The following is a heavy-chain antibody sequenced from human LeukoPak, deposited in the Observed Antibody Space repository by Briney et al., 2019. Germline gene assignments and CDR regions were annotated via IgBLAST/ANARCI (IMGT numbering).Heavy chain of an antibody. CDR1: GFTFSSYA. CDR3: ARDQGVAYCGGDCYAGYFQH. D-gene: IGHD2-21*02. CDR2: ISYDGSNK. Sequence: GGSLRLSCAASGFTFSSYAMHWVRQAPGKGLDWVAVISYDGSNKYYADSVKGRFTISRDNSKNTLYLQMNSLRAEDTAVYYCARDQGVAYCGGDCYAGYFQHWGQGTLVTVPS. J-gene: IGHJ1*01. V-gene: IGHV3-30-3*01.